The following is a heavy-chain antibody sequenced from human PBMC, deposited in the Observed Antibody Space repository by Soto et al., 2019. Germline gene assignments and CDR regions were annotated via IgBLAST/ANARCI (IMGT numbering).Heavy chain of an antibody. CDR2: ISPYNDYT. Sequence: QVQLAQSANEVKKPGASVRVSCKAAGYTFIRYGIAWVRQAPGQGLEWMGWISPYNDYTVYAQKFQGRVSMTADTSTXTXYXXLRGLKSDDKAVYYCARGGYYDNSWGKLSHYGLDVWGQGTSVSVSS. CDR3: ARGGYYDNSWGKLSHYGLDV. J-gene: IGHJ6*02. V-gene: IGHV1-18*01. CDR1: GYTFIRYG. D-gene: IGHD3-16*01.